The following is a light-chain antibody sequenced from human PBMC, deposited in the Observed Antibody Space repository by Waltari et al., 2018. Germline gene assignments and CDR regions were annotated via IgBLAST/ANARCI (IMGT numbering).Light chain of an antibody. CDR3: QVWDFSVDHV. CDR1: NIGRKS. Sequence: YVLTQPPSVSVAPGQTARTSWGGHNIGRKSVTWYQHNPGTAPVLVVSVESDRPPGIPERFSGSKSGNTATLTITRVEAGDEADYYCQVWDFSVDHVFGGGTKLTVL. V-gene: IGLV3-21*02. CDR2: VES. J-gene: IGLJ2*01.